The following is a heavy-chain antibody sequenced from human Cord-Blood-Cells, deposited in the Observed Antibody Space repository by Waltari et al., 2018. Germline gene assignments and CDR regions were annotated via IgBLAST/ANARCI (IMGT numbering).Heavy chain of an antibody. CDR3: ATAFPGIAAAGTEYFQH. CDR1: GGSFSGYY. V-gene: IGHV4-34*01. Sequence: QVQLQQWGAGLLKPSETLSLTCAVYGGSFSGYYWRWIRQPPGKGLEWIGEINHSGSTNYNPSLKSRVTISVDTSKNQFSLKLSSVTAADTAVYYCATAFPGIAAAGTEYFQHWGQGTLVTVSS. J-gene: IGHJ1*01. CDR2: INHSGST. D-gene: IGHD6-13*01.